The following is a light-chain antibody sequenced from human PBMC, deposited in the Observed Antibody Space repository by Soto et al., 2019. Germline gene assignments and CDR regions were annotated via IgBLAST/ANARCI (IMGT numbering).Light chain of an antibody. Sequence: DIPLTQSPSFLSASVGDRVTITCRASQDIHNSLAWYQQMPGKAPKLLMYAASTLQSGVPSRFSGSGSGTEFTLTIISLQPEDFATYYCQDVKSYPLSFGGGTKVEIK. V-gene: IGKV1-9*01. CDR3: QDVKSYPLS. J-gene: IGKJ4*01. CDR2: AAS. CDR1: QDIHNS.